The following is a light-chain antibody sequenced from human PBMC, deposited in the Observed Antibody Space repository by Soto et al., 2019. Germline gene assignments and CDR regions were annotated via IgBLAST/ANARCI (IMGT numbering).Light chain of an antibody. V-gene: IGKV3-20*01. J-gene: IGKJ1*01. CDR2: GAS. Sequence: DIVLTQSPATLSLSPGERATLSCRASQSFINYLSWYQQRPGQAPRLLIYGASSRATGIPDRFSGSGSGTDFTLTISRLEPEDFAVYYCQQYGSSLWTFGQGTKVDI. CDR3: QQYGSSLWT. CDR1: QSFINY.